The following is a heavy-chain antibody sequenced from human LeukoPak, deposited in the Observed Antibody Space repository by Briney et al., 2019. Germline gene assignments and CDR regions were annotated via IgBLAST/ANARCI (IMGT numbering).Heavy chain of an antibody. Sequence: SETLSLICTVSGGSISGHYWTWIRQPPGKGLEWIGQIHYSGRPDYNPSLKSRVTISVDTSKNQLSLKVTSVTGADTAVYYCARFGVDYDMDVWGQGTTVTVSS. CDR2: IHYSGRP. D-gene: IGHD3-16*01. CDR1: GGSISGHY. CDR3: ARFGVDYDMDV. V-gene: IGHV4-59*11. J-gene: IGHJ6*02.